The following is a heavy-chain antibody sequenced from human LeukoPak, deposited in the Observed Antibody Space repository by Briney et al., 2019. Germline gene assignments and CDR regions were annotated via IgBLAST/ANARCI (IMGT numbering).Heavy chain of an antibody. V-gene: IGHV1-24*01. CDR1: GNSLIYLS. D-gene: IGHD3-22*01. Sequence: ASVKVSCKVSGNSLIYLSMHWVRQAPGKGLEWLGGLDPEGGGLIYAQNFQGRVIMTEDTSTDTAYMELSSLRSEDTAVYYCARGLRNRRITMIVVVITYAFDIWGQGTMVTVSS. CDR2: LDPEGGGL. J-gene: IGHJ3*02. CDR3: ARGLRNRRITMIVVVITYAFDI.